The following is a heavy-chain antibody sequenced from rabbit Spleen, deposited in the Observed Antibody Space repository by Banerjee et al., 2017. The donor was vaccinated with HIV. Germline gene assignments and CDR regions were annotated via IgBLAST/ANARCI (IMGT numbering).Heavy chain of an antibody. CDR3: ARDAAGREDFNL. D-gene: IGHD4-2*01. CDR2: IDVIRSGST. CDR1: GLDFNSDYW. V-gene: IGHV1S40*01. Sequence: QSLEESGGDLVKPGASLTLTCKASGLDFNSDYWICWVRQVPGKGLEWIACIDVIRSGSTYYASWAKGRFTISKTSSTTVTLQMTSLTAADTATYFCARDAAGREDFNLWGQGTLVTVS. J-gene: IGHJ4*01.